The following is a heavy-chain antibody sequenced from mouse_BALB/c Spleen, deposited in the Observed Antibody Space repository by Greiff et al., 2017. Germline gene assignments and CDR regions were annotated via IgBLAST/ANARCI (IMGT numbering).Heavy chain of an antibody. CDR2: IDPYYGGT. CDR3: ARGDRYDGIPPYYYAMDY. Sequence: VQLQQSGPELEKPGASVKISCKASGYSFTGYNMNWVKQSNGKSLEWIGNIDPYYGGTSYNQKFKGKATLTVDKSSSTAYMQLKSLTSEDSAVYYCARGDRYDGIPPYYYAMDYWGQGTSVTVSS. J-gene: IGHJ4*01. D-gene: IGHD2-14*01. V-gene: IGHV1-39*01. CDR1: GYSFTGYN.